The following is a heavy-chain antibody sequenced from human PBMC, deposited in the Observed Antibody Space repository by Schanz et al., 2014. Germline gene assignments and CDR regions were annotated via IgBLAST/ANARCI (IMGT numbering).Heavy chain of an antibody. J-gene: IGHJ4*02. CDR1: GDSISSNRGYS. Sequence: QVQLQESGPGLVKPSETLSLTCAVSGDSISSNRGYSWNWIRQPPGKGLEWIGRIYTNGSTKYNPSLKRAVTMSGDTANTQFSLKLSSVTAADTALYYCVRGGGAWEQRIFDYWGKGTLVTVSS. V-gene: IGHV4-61*02. CDR2: IYTNGST. CDR3: VRGGGAWEQRIFDY. D-gene: IGHD1-26*01.